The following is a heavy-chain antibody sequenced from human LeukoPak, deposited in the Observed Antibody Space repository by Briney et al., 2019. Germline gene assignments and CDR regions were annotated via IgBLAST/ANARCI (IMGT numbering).Heavy chain of an antibody. D-gene: IGHD3-22*01. Sequence: ASVKVSCKASGYTFTGYYMHWVRQAPGQGLEWMGWINPKSGGTNYAQKFQGRVTMTRDTSISTAYMELSRLRSDDTAVYYCARDSSGPRPDQLDYWGQGTLVTVSS. J-gene: IGHJ4*02. CDR1: GYTFTGYY. CDR2: INPKSGGT. V-gene: IGHV1-2*02. CDR3: ARDSSGPRPDQLDY.